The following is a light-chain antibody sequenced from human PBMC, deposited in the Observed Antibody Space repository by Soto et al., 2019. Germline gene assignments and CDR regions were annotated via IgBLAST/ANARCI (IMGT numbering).Light chain of an antibody. V-gene: IGKV1-9*01. CDR1: QGISSY. Sequence: DIQLTQSPSFLSASVGDIVTITCRASQGISSYLAWYQQKPGKAPKLLIYAASTLQSGVPSRFNGSVSGTELTLTISRLRPEDFATYYCQQLNSYPSPFGQGTKLEIK. CDR3: QQLNSYPSP. J-gene: IGKJ2*01. CDR2: AAS.